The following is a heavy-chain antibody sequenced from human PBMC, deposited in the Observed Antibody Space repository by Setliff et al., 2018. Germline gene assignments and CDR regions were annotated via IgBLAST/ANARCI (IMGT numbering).Heavy chain of an antibody. V-gene: IGHV2-5*01. J-gene: IGHJ4*02. Sequence: PTLVNPTQTLTLTCTFSGFSLSTSGVGVGWIRQPPGKALEWLALIYWNDDKRYSPSLKSRLTITKDTSKNQVVLTMTNMDPVDTASYYCAHKKMSIITFDYWGQGTLVTVS. CDR3: AHKKMSIITFDY. CDR1: GFSLSTSGVG. D-gene: IGHD3-16*01. CDR2: IYWNDDK.